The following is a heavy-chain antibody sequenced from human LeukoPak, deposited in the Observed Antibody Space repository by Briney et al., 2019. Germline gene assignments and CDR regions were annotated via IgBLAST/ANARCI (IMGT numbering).Heavy chain of an antibody. Sequence: PGGSLRLSCAASGFTFSRYSMNWVRQAPGKGLEWVSSISSSSNYIYYADSLKVRFTISRDNAANSLFLQMNSLRAEDTALYYCARAVAGPAGEYYFDCWGQGTMVTVSS. CDR3: ARAVAGPAGEYYFDC. D-gene: IGHD6-19*01. J-gene: IGHJ4*02. CDR1: GFTFSRYS. V-gene: IGHV3-21*01. CDR2: ISSSSNYI.